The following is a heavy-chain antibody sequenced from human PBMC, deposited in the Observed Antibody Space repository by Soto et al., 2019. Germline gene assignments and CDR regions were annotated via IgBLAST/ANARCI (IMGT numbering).Heavy chain of an antibody. Sequence: SETLSLTCTVSGGSISSGCYYWSWIRQHPGKGLEWIGYIYYSGSTYYNPSLKSRVTISVDTSKNQFSLKLSSVTAADTAVYYCARDGSGSHRMSWFDPWGQGTLVTVSS. CDR2: IYYSGST. CDR3: ARDGSGSHRMSWFDP. V-gene: IGHV4-31*03. CDR1: GGSISSGCYY. D-gene: IGHD1-26*01. J-gene: IGHJ5*02.